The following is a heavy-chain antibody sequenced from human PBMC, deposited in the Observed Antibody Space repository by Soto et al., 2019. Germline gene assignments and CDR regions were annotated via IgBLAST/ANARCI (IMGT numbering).Heavy chain of an antibody. CDR2: MNPNSGNT. CDR3: ATARGTWDDVRSWFSVFMDHYYYYYYMDV. CDR1: GYTFTSYD. J-gene: IGHJ6*03. Sequence: ASVKVSCKASGYTFTSYDINWVRQATGQGLEWMGWMNPNSGNTGYAQKFQGRVTMTRNTSISTAYMELSSLRSEDTAVYYCATARGTWDDVRSWFSVFMDHYYYYYYMDVWGKGTTVTVSS. D-gene: IGHD1-1*01. V-gene: IGHV1-8*01.